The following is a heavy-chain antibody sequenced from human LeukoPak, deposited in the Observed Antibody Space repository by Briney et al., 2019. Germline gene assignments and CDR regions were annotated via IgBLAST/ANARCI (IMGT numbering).Heavy chain of an antibody. CDR1: GFTLTNNW. Sequence: GGSLRLSCTASGFTLTNNWMHWVRQVPGKGLEWVSRVNTYGTNTNYADSVRGRFTISRDNAKNTLYLQMDSLRAEDSAIYYCAREFSPEDAFDLWGQGTRVTVSS. CDR2: VNTYGTNT. CDR3: AREFSPEDAFDL. V-gene: IGHV3-74*01. J-gene: IGHJ3*01.